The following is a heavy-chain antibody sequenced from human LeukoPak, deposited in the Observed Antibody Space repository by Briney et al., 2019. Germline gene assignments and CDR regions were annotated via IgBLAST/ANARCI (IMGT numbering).Heavy chain of an antibody. V-gene: IGHV3-48*02. CDR2: ISSSGSTT. CDR3: ATSGTYRFDY. Sequence: PGGSLRLSCAASGFTFSNYNMNWVRQAPGKGLEWISYISSSGSTTNYADSVKGRFTISRDNAKNSLYLQMNSLKDGDTAVYYCATSGTYRFDYWGQGTLVTVSS. J-gene: IGHJ4*02. CDR1: GFTFSNYN. D-gene: IGHD1-26*01.